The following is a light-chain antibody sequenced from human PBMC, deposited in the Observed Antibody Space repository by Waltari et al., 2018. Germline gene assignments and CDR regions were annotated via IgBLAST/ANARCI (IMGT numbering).Light chain of an antibody. CDR3: QKYGNLPAT. Sequence: IMLTQSPGPLPLYSGGRPTLSWRATQSFSRTLAWYQQKPGQAPRLLIYDASTRATGIPDRFSGSGSVTDFSLTISRLEPEDFAVYYCQKYGNLPATFGQGTKVEIK. J-gene: IGKJ1*01. CDR1: QSFSRT. V-gene: IGKV3-20*01. CDR2: DAS.